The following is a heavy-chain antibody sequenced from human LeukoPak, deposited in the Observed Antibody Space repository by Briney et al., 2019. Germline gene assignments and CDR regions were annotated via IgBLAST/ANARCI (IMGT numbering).Heavy chain of an antibody. CDR1: GFTFDDYT. V-gene: IGHV3-43*01. J-gene: IGHJ6*02. D-gene: IGHD6-19*01. CDR2: ISWDGGST. Sequence: GGSLRLSCAASGFTFDDYTMHWVRQAPGQGLEWVSLISWDGGSTYYADSVKGRFTISRDNSKNSLYLQMNSLRTEDTALYYCAKDSSSGHLYYYYYGMDVWGQGTTVTVSS. CDR3: AKDSSSGHLYYYYYGMDV.